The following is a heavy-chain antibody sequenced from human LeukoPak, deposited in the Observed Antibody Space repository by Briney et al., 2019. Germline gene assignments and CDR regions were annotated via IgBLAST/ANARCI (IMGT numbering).Heavy chain of an antibody. V-gene: IGHV3-23*01. CDR3: AKSPVAISTYREYFDY. D-gene: IGHD3-16*02. Sequence: GGSLRLSCAAFGFTFRSFAMSWVRQAPGKGLEWVSGISDSGASGGSTNYADSVKGRFTISRDNSKNTMYLQMNSLRAEDTAVYYCAKSPVAISTYREYFDYWGQGTRVTVSS. J-gene: IGHJ4*02. CDR1: GFTFRSFA. CDR2: ISDSGASGGST.